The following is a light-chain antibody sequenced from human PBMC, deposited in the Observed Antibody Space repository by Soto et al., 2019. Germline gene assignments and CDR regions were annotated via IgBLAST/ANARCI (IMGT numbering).Light chain of an antibody. CDR3: QQYNNWWT. CDR2: GAS. J-gene: IGKJ1*01. V-gene: IGKV3-15*01. CDR1: QSVSSN. Sequence: EIVMTQSPATLSVSPGERDTLSCRASQSVSSNLAWYQQTPGQAPRLLIYGASTRATGIPARFSGSGSGTEFTLTISSLQSEDFAVYYCQQYNNWWTFGQGTKVEIK.